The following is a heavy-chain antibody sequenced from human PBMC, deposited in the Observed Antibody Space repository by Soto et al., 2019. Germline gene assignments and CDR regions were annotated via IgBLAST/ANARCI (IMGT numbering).Heavy chain of an antibody. CDR3: ARHIFGRLATPEY. J-gene: IGHJ4*02. Sequence: QLQLQESGPGLVKPSETLSLTCTVSGGSISSGSYYWGWIRQPPGKGLEWIGSIYYSGSTYYNPSLKRRVTISADTPKNQFFLKLTSVTATDTSVYYCARHIFGRLATPEYWGQGTLVTVSS. D-gene: IGHD1-26*01. CDR1: GGSISSGSYY. V-gene: IGHV4-39*01. CDR2: IYYSGST.